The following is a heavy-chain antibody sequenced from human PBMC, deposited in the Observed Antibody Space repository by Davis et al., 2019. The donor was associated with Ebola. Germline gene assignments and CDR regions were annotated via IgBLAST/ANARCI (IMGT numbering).Heavy chain of an antibody. CDR3: AGETSEIDY. D-gene: IGHD1-7*01. CDR2: SSSSGSSK. Sequence: GESLKISCAASGFTFSDYYMSWIRQAPGKGLEWVSYSSSSGSSKYYADSVKGRFTISRDNAKNSLYLQMNSLRAEDTAVYYCAGETSEIDYWGQGTLVTVSS. J-gene: IGHJ4*02. V-gene: IGHV3-11*04. CDR1: GFTFSDYY.